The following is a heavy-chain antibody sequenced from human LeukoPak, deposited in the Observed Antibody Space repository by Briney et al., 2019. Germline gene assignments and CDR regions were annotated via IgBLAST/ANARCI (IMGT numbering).Heavy chain of an antibody. Sequence: GASVKVSCKASGYTFTSYDINWVRQTPGQGLQWMGWISAHNGNTNYAQKLQGRVTLTTDTSTSTVYMELRSLTSDDTAVYYCARAETTLLLNYWGQGTLVTVSS. D-gene: IGHD4-11*01. J-gene: IGHJ4*02. CDR2: ISAHNGNT. CDR1: GYTFTSYD. V-gene: IGHV1-18*01. CDR3: ARAETTLLLNY.